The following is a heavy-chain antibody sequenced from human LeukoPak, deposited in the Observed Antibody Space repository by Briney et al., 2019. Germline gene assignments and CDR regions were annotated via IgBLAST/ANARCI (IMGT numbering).Heavy chain of an antibody. CDR2: INPSYDST. CDR3: ATEAYGGNSGRLLSLDY. V-gene: IGHV1-46*01. D-gene: IGHD4-23*01. Sequence: GASVKVSFKASGYTFTSYYKHWLRQAPGQGLEWMGIINPSYDSTNYAQKFQGRVTMTRDTSTSTVYMELSSLRSEDTAVYYCATEAYGGNSGRLLSLDYWGQGTLVTVSS. J-gene: IGHJ4*02. CDR1: GYTFTSYY.